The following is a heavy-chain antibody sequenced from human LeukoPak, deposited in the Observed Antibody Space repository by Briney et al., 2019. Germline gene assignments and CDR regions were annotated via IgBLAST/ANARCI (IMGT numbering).Heavy chain of an antibody. CDR3: ARESEPRHIWFVGGEHYYFDY. V-gene: IGHV3-30-3*01. CDR2: ISYDGSNK. Sequence: GRSLRLSCAASGFTFSSYAMHWVRQAPGKGLEWVAVISYDGSNKYYADSVKGRFTISRDNSKNTLYLQMNSLRAEDTAVYYCARESEPRHIWFVGGEHYYFDYWGQGTLVTVSS. J-gene: IGHJ4*02. CDR1: GFTFSSYA. D-gene: IGHD3-10*01.